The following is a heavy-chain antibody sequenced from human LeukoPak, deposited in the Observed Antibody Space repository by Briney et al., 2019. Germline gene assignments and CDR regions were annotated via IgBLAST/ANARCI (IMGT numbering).Heavy chain of an antibody. CDR1: GGSIRSSSYY. D-gene: IGHD3-16*01. Sequence: SETLSLTCTVSGGSIRSSSYYWAWIRQPPGKGLEWIGSIYYSGSAHYNPSLKSRVTMSVDPSNNHFSLRLSSVTAADTAAYYCARHFTVGSSYFDYWGQGTLVSVSS. V-gene: IGHV4-39*01. CDR3: ARHFTVGSSYFDY. J-gene: IGHJ4*02. CDR2: IYYSGSA.